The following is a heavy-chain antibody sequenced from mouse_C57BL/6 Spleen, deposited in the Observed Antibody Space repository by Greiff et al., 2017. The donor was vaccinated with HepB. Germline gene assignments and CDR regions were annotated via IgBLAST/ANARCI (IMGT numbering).Heavy chain of an antibody. CDR2: ISDGGSYT. CDR1: GFTFSSYA. V-gene: IGHV5-4*01. Sequence: EVHLVESGGGLVKPGGSLKLSCAASGFTFSSYAMSWVRQTPEKRLEWVATISDGGSYTYYPDNVKGRFTISRDNAKNNLYLQMSHLKSEDTAMYYCASLYPRNYFDYWGQGTTLPVSS. CDR3: ASLYPRNYFDY. J-gene: IGHJ2*01. D-gene: IGHD2-1*01.